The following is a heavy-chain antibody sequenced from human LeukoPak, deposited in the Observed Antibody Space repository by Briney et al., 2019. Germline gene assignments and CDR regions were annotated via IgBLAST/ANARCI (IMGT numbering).Heavy chain of an antibody. CDR1: GFTFSDYY. J-gene: IGHJ4*02. CDR3: ARDQRWLRSYFDY. V-gene: IGHV3-11*01. D-gene: IGHD5-12*01. CDR2: ISSSGSTI. Sequence: PGGSLRLSCAASGFTFSDYYMSWIRQAPGKGLEWVSYISSSGSTIYYADSVKGRFTISRDNAKNSLYLQMNSLRAEDTAVYYCARDQRWLRSYFDYWGQGTLVTVSS.